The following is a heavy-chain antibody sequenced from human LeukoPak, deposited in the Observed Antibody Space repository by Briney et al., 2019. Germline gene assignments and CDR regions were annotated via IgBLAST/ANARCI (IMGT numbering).Heavy chain of an antibody. D-gene: IGHD2/OR15-2a*01. Sequence: SETLSLTCTVSGYSISSDYYWGWIRQPPGKGLEWIGSIYHTGSTYYNPSLKSRVTISVDTSKNQFSLKLSSVTAADTAVYYCADLSVFDDWGQGTLVTVSS. CDR3: ADLSVFDD. CDR1: GYSISSDYY. CDR2: IYHTGST. J-gene: IGHJ4*02. V-gene: IGHV4-38-2*02.